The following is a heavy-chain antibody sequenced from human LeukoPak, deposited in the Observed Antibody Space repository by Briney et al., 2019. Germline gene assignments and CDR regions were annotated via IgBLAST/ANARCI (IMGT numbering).Heavy chain of an antibody. J-gene: IGHJ5*02. CDR1: GYSFTNYW. CDR2: IYPGDSDT. Sequence: GESLKISCKGSGYSFTNYWIGWVRQMPGKGLEWMGIIYPGDSDTRYSPSFQGQVTISADKSISTAYLQWSSLKASDTAMYYCARQGGLSKYDILNWFDPWGQGTLVTVSS. CDR3: ARQGGLSKYDILNWFDP. D-gene: IGHD3-9*01. V-gene: IGHV5-51*01.